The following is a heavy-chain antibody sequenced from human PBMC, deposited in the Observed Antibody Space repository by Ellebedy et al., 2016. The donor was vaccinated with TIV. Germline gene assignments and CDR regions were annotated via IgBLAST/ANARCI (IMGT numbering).Heavy chain of an antibody. V-gene: IGHV3-7*03. J-gene: IGHJ6*02. Sequence: GGSLRLSCAVSGFSFSSYWMSWVRQAPGKGLEWVANIRQDGSKNYVDSVKGRFTISRDNAKNSLYLQMNSLRVEDTAVYFCARDGAYGDYAPGQYGMDVWGQGTTVIVS. CDR3: ARDGAYGDYAPGQYGMDV. CDR2: IRQDGSK. CDR1: GFSFSSYW. D-gene: IGHD4-17*01.